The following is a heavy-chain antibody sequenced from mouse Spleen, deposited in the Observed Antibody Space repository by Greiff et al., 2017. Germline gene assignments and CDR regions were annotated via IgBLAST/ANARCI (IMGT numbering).Heavy chain of an antibody. Sequence: EVKLMESGGGLVKPGGSLKLSCAASGFTFSDYYMYWVRQTPEKRLEWVATISDGGSYTYYPDSVKGRFTISRDNAKNNLYLQMSSLKSEDTAMYYCARGAYGNLAMDYWGQGTSVTVSS. J-gene: IGHJ4*01. CDR1: GFTFSDYY. CDR3: ARGAYGNLAMDY. D-gene: IGHD2-10*02. V-gene: IGHV5-4*02. CDR2: ISDGGSYT.